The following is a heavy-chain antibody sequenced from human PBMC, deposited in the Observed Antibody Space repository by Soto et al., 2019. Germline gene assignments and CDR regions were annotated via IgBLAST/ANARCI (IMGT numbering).Heavy chain of an antibody. CDR3: AGQRLFTMIVVVDY. D-gene: IGHD3-22*01. Sequence: GGSLRLSCEASGITFSNDAMGWVRQVPGKGLEWVSGMSGSGDSTYYADSVRGRFTISRDYSKNTLYLQMNRLRAEDTAVYYCAGQRLFTMIVVVDYWGQGTLVTVSS. J-gene: IGHJ4*02. CDR2: MSGSGDST. V-gene: IGHV3-23*01. CDR1: GITFSNDA.